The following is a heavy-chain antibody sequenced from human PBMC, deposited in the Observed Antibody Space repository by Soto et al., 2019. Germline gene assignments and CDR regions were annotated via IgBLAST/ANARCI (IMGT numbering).Heavy chain of an antibody. CDR2: IYYSGST. V-gene: IGHV4-61*01. CDR3: ARGGAMGVDY. D-gene: IGHD1-26*01. J-gene: IGHJ4*02. Sequence: SETLSLTCTVSGGSVSSGSYYWSWIRQPPGKGLEWIGYIYYSGSTNYNPSLKSRVTIPVDTSKNQFSLKLSSVTAADTAVYYCARGGAMGVDYWGQGTLVTVSS. CDR1: GGSVSSGSYY.